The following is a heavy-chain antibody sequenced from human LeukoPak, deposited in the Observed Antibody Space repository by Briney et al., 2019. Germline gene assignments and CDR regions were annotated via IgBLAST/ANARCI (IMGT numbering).Heavy chain of an antibody. CDR3: ARYYYDSSGYYYEYFQH. D-gene: IGHD3-22*01. CDR1: GYTFTSYD. V-gene: IGHV1-8*01. CDR2: MNPNSGNT. J-gene: IGHJ1*01. Sequence: ASVKVSCKASGYTFTSYDINWVRQATGQGLEWMGWMNPNSGNTGYAQKFQGRVTMTRNTSISTAYMELSSLRSEDTAVYYCARYYYDSSGYYYEYFQHWGQGTLVTVSS.